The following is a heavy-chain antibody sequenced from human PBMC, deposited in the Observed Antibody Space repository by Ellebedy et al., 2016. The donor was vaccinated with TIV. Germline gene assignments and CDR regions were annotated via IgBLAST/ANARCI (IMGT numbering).Heavy chain of an antibody. J-gene: IGHJ6*02. CDR2: ISYDGSNK. D-gene: IGHD3-22*01. CDR3: ARDLYEWQQWLGGYYYYGMDV. CDR1: GFTFSSYA. Sequence: GESLKISXAASGFTFSSYAMHWVRQAPGKGLEWVAVISYDGSNKYYADSVKGRFTISRDNSKNTLYLQMNSLRAEDTAVYYCARDLYEWQQWLGGYYYYGMDVWGQGTTVTVSS. V-gene: IGHV3-30*04.